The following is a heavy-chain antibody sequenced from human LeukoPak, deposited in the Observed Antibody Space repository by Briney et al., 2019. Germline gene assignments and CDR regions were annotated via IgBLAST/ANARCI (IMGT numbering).Heavy chain of an antibody. CDR3: TRDSGTYNWLDP. Sequence: GGSLRLSCAASGFTLSGFGMHWVRQAPGKGLEWVAVVWPDGSKQFYGDSVQGRFTISRDNSKNALYLHMNSLKTEDTALYYCTRDSGTYNWLDPWGQGTLVTVSS. D-gene: IGHD1-26*01. V-gene: IGHV3-33*01. J-gene: IGHJ5*02. CDR1: GFTLSGFG. CDR2: VWPDGSKQ.